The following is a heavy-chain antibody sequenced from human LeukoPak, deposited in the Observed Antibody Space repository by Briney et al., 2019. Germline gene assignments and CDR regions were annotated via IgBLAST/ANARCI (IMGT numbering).Heavy chain of an antibody. CDR3: ARGGQQLANFDY. V-gene: IGHV3-33*01. CDR2: IWYDGSNK. D-gene: IGHD6-13*01. CDR1: GFTFSSYG. Sequence: GRSLRLSRAASGFTFSSYGMHWVRQAPGKGLEWVAVIWYDGSNKYYADSVKGRFTISRDNSKNTLYLQMNSLRAEDTAVYYCARGGQQLANFDYWGQGTLVTVSS. J-gene: IGHJ4*02.